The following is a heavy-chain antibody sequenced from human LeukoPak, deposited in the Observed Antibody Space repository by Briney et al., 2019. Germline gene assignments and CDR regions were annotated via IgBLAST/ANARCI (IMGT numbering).Heavy chain of an antibody. Sequence: SETLSLTYAVYGGSFSGYYWSWIRQPPGKGLEWIGEINHSGSTNYNPSLKSRVTISVDTSKNQFSLKLSSVTAADTAVYYCARVVKFWRWLQFDYWGQGTLVTVSS. CDR1: GGSFSGYY. CDR2: INHSGST. D-gene: IGHD5-24*01. J-gene: IGHJ4*02. V-gene: IGHV4-34*01. CDR3: ARVVKFWRWLQFDY.